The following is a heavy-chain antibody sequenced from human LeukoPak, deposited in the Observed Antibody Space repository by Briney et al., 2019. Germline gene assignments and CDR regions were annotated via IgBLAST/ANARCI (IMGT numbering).Heavy chain of an antibody. V-gene: IGHV1-69*13. CDR1: GGTFSSYA. CDR3: ARERESVGYCSGGSCYGWFDP. J-gene: IGHJ5*02. CDR2: XXXXXGTA. Sequence: GASVKVSCKASGGTFSSYAISWVRQAPGQGLEWMGGXXXXXGTANYAQKFQGRVTITADESTSTAYMELSSLRSEDTAVYYCARERESVGYCSGGSCYGWFDPWGQGTLVTVSS. D-gene: IGHD2-15*01.